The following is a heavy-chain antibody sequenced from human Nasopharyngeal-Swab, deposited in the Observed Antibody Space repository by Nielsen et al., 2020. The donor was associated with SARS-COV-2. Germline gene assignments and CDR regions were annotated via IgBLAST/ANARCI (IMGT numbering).Heavy chain of an antibody. D-gene: IGHD1-1*01. CDR3: TTEFIGYNWNDVGY. CDR1: GFTFSNAW. Sequence: GGSLRLSCAASGFTFSNAWMSWVRQAPGKGLEWVGRIKSKTDGGTTDYAAPVKGRFTISRDDSKNTLYLQMNSLKTEDTAVYYCTTEFIGYNWNDVGYWGQGTLVTVSS. CDR2: IKSKTDGGTT. V-gene: IGHV3-15*01. J-gene: IGHJ4*02.